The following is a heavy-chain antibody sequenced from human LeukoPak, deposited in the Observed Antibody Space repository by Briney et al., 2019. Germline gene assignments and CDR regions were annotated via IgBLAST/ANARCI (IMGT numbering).Heavy chain of an antibody. Sequence: GGSLRLSCAASGFAFSSYAMSWVRQAPGKGLEWVSAISGSGGSTYYADSVKGRFTISRDNSKNTLYLQMNSLRAEDTAVYYCANSFYGDYVLYFDYWGQGTLVTVSS. V-gene: IGHV3-23*01. J-gene: IGHJ4*02. CDR3: ANSFYGDYVLYFDY. CDR1: GFAFSSYA. D-gene: IGHD4-17*01. CDR2: ISGSGGST.